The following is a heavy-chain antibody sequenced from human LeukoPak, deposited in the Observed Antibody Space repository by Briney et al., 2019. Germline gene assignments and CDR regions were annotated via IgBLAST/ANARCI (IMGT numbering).Heavy chain of an antibody. Sequence: GGSLRLSCAASGFSFSIYWMTWVRQAPGKGLEWVGNIKEDGGEKYYVDSVKGRFTTSRDNAKNSLYLQMNSLRAEDTAVYYCARRGVDGTSDYWGQGTLVTVSS. CDR3: ARRGVDGTSDY. V-gene: IGHV3-7*01. J-gene: IGHJ4*02. CDR1: GFSFSIYW. D-gene: IGHD1-1*01. CDR2: IKEDGGEK.